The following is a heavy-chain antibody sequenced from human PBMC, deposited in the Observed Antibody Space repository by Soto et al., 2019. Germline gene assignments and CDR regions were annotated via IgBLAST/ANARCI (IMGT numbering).Heavy chain of an antibody. Sequence: SETLSLTCTVSGGSISSGGYYWSWIRQHPGKGLEWIGYIYYSGSTYYNPSLKSRVTISVDTSKNQFSLKLSSVTAADTAVYYCAREGMVRDFDYWGQGTLVTVSS. CDR2: IYYSGST. D-gene: IGHD3-10*01. J-gene: IGHJ4*02. V-gene: IGHV4-31*03. CDR3: AREGMVRDFDY. CDR1: GGSISSGGYY.